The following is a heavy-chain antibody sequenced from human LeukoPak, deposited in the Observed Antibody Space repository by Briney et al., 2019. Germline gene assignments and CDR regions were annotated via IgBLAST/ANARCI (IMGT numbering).Heavy chain of an antibody. CDR2: INHSGST. V-gene: IGHV4-34*01. J-gene: IGHJ6*02. CDR1: GGSFSGYY. CDR3: ARVRIGRGTVGGLGLYYQYGMDV. D-gene: IGHD1-26*01. Sequence: SETLSLTCAVYGGSFSGYYWSWIRQPPGKGLEWIGEINHSGSTNYNPSLKSRVTISVDTAKNQISLKLSSVTAADTAVYYCARVRIGRGTVGGLGLYYQYGMDVWGQGTTVTVSS.